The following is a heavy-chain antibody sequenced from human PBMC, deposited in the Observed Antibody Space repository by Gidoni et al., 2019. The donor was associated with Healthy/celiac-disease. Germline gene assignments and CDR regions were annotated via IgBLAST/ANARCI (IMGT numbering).Heavy chain of an antibody. CDR3: ARAGADCSSTSCYSLEGFDY. D-gene: IGHD2-2*01. J-gene: IGHJ4*02. Sequence: QVQLVQSGAEVKKPGSSVKVSCKASGGTFSSYAISWVRQAPGQGLEWMGGIIPIFGTANYAQKFQGRVTITADESTSTAYMELSSLRSEDTAVYYCARAGADCSSTSCYSLEGFDYWGQGTLVTVSS. CDR2: IIPIFGTA. V-gene: IGHV1-69*01. CDR1: GGTFSSYA.